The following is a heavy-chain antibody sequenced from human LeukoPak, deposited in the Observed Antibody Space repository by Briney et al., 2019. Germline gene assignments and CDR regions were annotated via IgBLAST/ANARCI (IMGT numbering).Heavy chain of an antibody. V-gene: IGHV4-39*01. CDR3: ARWAGSPLGYYFDY. CDR1: GGSISSVGYF. Sequence: SETLSLTCSVSGGSISSVGYFWGWIRQPPGKGLEWIGIIYYSGSTHYNPSLQSRITISVDTSKNQFSLKLSSVTAADTAVFYCARWAGSPLGYYFDYWGQGTLVTVSS. CDR2: IYYSGST. D-gene: IGHD3-10*01. J-gene: IGHJ4*02.